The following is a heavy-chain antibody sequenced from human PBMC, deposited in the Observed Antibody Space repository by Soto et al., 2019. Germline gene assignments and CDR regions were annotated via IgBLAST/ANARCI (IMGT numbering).Heavy chain of an antibody. CDR2: ISGGGGTT. CDR3: ARGPRAPAPHDYGMAV. CDR1: GFTFSSHV. Sequence: EVQLLESGGGLVQPGGSLRLSCAASGFTFSSHVMNWVRQAPGKGLEWVAAISGGGGTTFYGDSVEGRFTMSRDNSKNPLFLQMNSLRAEDTAVYYWARGPRAPAPHDYGMAVWGQGTTVTVSS. J-gene: IGHJ6*01. V-gene: IGHV3-23*01.